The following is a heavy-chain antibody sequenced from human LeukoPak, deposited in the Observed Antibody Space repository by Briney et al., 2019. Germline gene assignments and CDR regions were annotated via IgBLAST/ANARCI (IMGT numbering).Heavy chain of an antibody. V-gene: IGHV3-74*01. CDR1: GFTFSSYW. D-gene: IGHD3-22*01. Sequence: GGSLRLSCAASGFTFSSYWMHWGRQAPGRGVVWVSRIKSDGGTNYADSVKGRFTISRDNAKNTVSLQMNSLRAEDTGVYYCARAPSEIGGYYPEYFRHWGQGTLVTVSS. J-gene: IGHJ1*01. CDR2: IKSDGGT. CDR3: ARAPSEIGGYYPEYFRH.